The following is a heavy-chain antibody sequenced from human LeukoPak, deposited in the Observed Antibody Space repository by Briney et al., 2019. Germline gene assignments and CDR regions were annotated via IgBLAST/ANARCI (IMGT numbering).Heavy chain of an antibody. D-gene: IGHD1-26*01. CDR3: AKDFVGPDDY. CDR1: GLTFSSYW. CDR2: IDSNGRTI. J-gene: IGHJ4*02. Sequence: PGGSLRLSCAASGLTFSSYWMHWVRQAPGKGLVWVSRIDSNGRTINYADSVKGRFTISRDNANSMLYLQMNSLRAEDSAVYYCAKDFVGPDDYWGQGTLVTVSS. V-gene: IGHV3-74*01.